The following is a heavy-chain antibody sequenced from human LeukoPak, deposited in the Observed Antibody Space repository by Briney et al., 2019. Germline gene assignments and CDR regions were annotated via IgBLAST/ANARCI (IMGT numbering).Heavy chain of an antibody. CDR1: GGSISSYY. CDR2: IYTSGST. V-gene: IGHV4-4*09. J-gene: IGHJ4*02. D-gene: IGHD3-22*01. Sequence: SETLSLTCTVSGGSISSYYWSWIRQPPGKRLEWIGYIYTSGSTNYNPSLKSRVTISVDTSKNQFSLKLSSVTAADTAVYYCARDYDSSGYDYWGQGTLVTVSS. CDR3: ARDYDSSGYDY.